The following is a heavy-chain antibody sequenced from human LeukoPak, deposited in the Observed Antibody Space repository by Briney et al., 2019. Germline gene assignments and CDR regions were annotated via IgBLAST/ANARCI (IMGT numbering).Heavy chain of an antibody. J-gene: IGHJ4*02. V-gene: IGHV4-61*02. CDR3: ARVATISPSSSWNFDY. Sequence: TSETLSLTCTVSGGSISSGSYYWSWIRQPAGKGLEWIGRIYTSGSTNYNPSLKSRVTISVDTSKNQFSLKLSSVTAADTAVYYCARVATISPSSSWNFDYWGQGTLVTVSS. D-gene: IGHD6-13*01. CDR2: IYTSGST. CDR1: GGSISSGSYY.